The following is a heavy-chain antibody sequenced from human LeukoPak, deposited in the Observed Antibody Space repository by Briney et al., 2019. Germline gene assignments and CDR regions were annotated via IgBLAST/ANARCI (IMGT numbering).Heavy chain of an antibody. CDR2: IIPIFGTA. J-gene: IGHJ3*02. D-gene: IGHD6-13*01. CDR1: GGTFSSYA. CDR3: ASPRIAAAGTAGAFDI. Sequence: SVKVSCKASGGTFSSYAISWVRQAPGQGLEWMGGIIPIFGTANYAQKFQGRVTITADKSTSTAYMELSSLRSEDTAVYYCASPRIAAAGTAGAFDIWGQGTMVTVSS. V-gene: IGHV1-69*06.